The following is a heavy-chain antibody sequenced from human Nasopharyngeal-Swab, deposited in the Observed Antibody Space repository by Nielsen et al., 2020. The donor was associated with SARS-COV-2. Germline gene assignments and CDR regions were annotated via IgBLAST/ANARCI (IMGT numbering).Heavy chain of an antibody. V-gene: IGHV3-49*04. Sequence: GGSLRLSCTASGFTFGDHAMSWVRQAPGKGLEWVGFIRSKAYGGTTEYAASVKGRFTISRDDSKSIAYLQMNSLKTEDTAVYYCIRSGSYYYYYYYMDVWGKGTTVTVSS. CDR1: GFTFGDHA. CDR2: IRSKAYGGTT. J-gene: IGHJ6*03. D-gene: IGHD1-26*01. CDR3: IRSGSYYYYYYYMDV.